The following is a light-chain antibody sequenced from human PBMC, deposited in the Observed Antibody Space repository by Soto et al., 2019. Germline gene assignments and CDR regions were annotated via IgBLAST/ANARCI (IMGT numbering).Light chain of an antibody. Sequence: EVVLAQSPGTLSLSPGERATLSCRASQTVGTTYLAWYQHKPGQAPRLLIYGASTRATGIPDRFSGSRSGTEYTLTISNLQAEDFAVYYCQQFNNWPHTFGQGTKV. CDR3: QQFNNWPHT. CDR2: GAS. CDR1: QTVGTTY. V-gene: IGKV3D-15*01. J-gene: IGKJ2*01.